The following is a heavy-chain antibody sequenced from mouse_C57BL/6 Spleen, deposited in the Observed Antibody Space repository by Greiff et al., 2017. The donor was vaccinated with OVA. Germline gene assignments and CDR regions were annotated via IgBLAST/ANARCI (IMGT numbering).Heavy chain of an antibody. J-gene: IGHJ4*01. D-gene: IGHD1-1*01. Sequence: VQLQQSGAELVRPGASVKLSCKASGYTFTDYYINWVKQRPGQGLEWIARIYPGSGNTYYNEKFKGKATLTAEKSSSTAYMQLSSLTSEDSAVYFCARESSPPTTVVATDAVDYWGQGTSVTVSS. CDR2: IYPGSGNT. CDR3: ARESSPPTTVVATDAVDY. V-gene: IGHV1-76*01. CDR1: GYTFTDYY.